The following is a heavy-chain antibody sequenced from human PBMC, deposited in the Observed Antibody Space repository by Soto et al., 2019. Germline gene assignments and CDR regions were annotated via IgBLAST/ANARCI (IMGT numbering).Heavy chain of an antibody. V-gene: IGHV1-24*01. CDR1: GYTLTELS. CDR2: FDPEDGET. J-gene: IGHJ6*02. Sequence: ASVKVSCKASGYTLTELSMHWVRQAPGKGLEWMGGFDPEDGETIYAQKFQGRVTMTEDTSTDTAYMELSSLRSEDTAVYYCATDHGYSYANYYYYGMDVWGQGTTVTVSS. D-gene: IGHD5-18*01. CDR3: ATDHGYSYANYYYYGMDV.